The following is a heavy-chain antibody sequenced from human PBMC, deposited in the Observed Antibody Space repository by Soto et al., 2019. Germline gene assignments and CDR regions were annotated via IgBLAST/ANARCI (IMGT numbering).Heavy chain of an antibody. V-gene: IGHV3-23*01. Sequence: GRSLRVSCAAAGFTFSNYAMTWIRQAPGKGLEWVSTINNSGGTTYYADYVKGRFTISRDNSKNTLYLQMNTLRADDTAVYYCARPINYDSSGYLDYWGQGTLVTVSS. D-gene: IGHD3-22*01. CDR3: ARPINYDSSGYLDY. CDR1: GFTFSNYA. J-gene: IGHJ4*02. CDR2: INNSGGTT.